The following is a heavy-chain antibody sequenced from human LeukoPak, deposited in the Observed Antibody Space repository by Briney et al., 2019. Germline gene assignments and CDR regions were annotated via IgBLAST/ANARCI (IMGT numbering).Heavy chain of an antibody. CDR3: ARDLQFGSDY. CDR2: IYTSGST. Sequence: PSETLSLTCTVSGGSISSGSYYWSWIRQPAGKGLEWIGRIYTSGSTNYNPSLKSRVTISVDTSKNQFSLKLSSVTAADTAVYYCARDLQFGSDYWGQGTLVTVSS. J-gene: IGHJ4*02. CDR1: GGSISSGSYY. D-gene: IGHD4-11*01. V-gene: IGHV4-61*02.